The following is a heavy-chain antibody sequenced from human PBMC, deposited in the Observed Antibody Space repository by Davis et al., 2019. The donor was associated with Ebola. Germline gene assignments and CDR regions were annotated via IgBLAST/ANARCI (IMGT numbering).Heavy chain of an antibody. Sequence: MPSETLSLTCTVSGGSISSYYWSWIRQPPGKGLEWIGYIYNSGSAKYNPSLKRRVTISVDTSKNQFSLKLISVTAADTAVYYCARQDSSIWSLQPFFDYWGQGALVTVSS. D-gene: IGHD6-13*01. V-gene: IGHV4-59*08. CDR1: GGSISSYY. J-gene: IGHJ4*02. CDR2: IYNSGSA. CDR3: ARQDSSIWSLQPFFDY.